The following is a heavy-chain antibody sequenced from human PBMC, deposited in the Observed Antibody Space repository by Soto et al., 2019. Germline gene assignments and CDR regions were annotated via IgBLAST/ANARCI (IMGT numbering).Heavy chain of an antibody. Sequence: EVQLVESGGGLVQPGGSLKLSCAVSGFTFSGSAMHWVRQASGKGLEWVGRIRSKSNSYATAYAASVKGRFTISRDDSKNTAYRQMNSLKTEDTAVYYRTRGYGDYVRDYWGQGTLVTVSS. CDR1: GFTFSGSA. J-gene: IGHJ4*02. CDR3: TRGYGDYVRDY. D-gene: IGHD4-17*01. V-gene: IGHV3-73*01. CDR2: IRSKSNSYAT.